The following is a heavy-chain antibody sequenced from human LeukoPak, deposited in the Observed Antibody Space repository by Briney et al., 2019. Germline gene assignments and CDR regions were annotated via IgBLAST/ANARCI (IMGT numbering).Heavy chain of an antibody. CDR1: GYSFTGNY. J-gene: IGHJ4*02. CDR2: INPNTGGT. V-gene: IGHV1-2*02. Sequence: ASVKVSCKAPGYSFTGNYIHWVRQAPGQGFEWMGWINPNTGGTNYAQKFKGRVLMTRDTSISTAYLELSSLKSDDTAVYYCARVGYCSRGVCYNYDYWGQGAQVTVSS. CDR3: ARVGYCSRGVCYNYDY. D-gene: IGHD2-8*01.